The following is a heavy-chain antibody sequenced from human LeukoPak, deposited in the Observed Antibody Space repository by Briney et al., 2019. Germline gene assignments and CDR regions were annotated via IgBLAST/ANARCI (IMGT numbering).Heavy chain of an antibody. J-gene: IGHJ4*02. Sequence: GGSLRLSCAASGFTFSSYAMHWVRQAPGKGLEWVAVISYDGGNKYYADSVKGRFTISRDNSKNTLYLQMSSLRAEDTAVYYCASIPSSSLDFFDYWGQGTLVTVSS. CDR3: ASIPSSSLDFFDY. V-gene: IGHV3-30-3*01. CDR1: GFTFSSYA. D-gene: IGHD6-6*01. CDR2: ISYDGGNK.